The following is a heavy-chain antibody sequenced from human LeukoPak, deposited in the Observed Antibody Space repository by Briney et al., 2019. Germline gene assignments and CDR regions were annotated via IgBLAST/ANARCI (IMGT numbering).Heavy chain of an antibody. J-gene: IGHJ3*02. CDR3: ARERDDLGYCSGGSCYGSAFDI. Sequence: GGSLRLSCAASGFTFSGNAMHWVRQAPGKGLEWVAVVSYDGGNKYYADSVKGRFTISRDNSKNTLYLQMNSLRAEDTAVYYCARERDDLGYCSGGSCYGSAFDIWGQGTMVTVSS. D-gene: IGHD2-15*01. CDR1: GFTFSGNA. V-gene: IGHV3-30-3*01. CDR2: VSYDGGNK.